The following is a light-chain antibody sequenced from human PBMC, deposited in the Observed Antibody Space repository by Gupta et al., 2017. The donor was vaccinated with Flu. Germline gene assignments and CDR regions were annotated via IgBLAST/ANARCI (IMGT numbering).Light chain of an antibody. V-gene: IGKV4-1*01. J-gene: IGKJ1*01. CDR1: QNVLYISNNKNY. CDR2: WAS. CDR3: QQYYTTPWT. Sequence: DIVMTQSPDFLAVSLGERATINCKSSQNVLYISNNKNYLAWYQQKPGQPPKLLIYWASTRESGVPDRFSGSGFGTDFTLTISSLQAEDVAVYYCQQYYTTPWTFGQGTSVEIK.